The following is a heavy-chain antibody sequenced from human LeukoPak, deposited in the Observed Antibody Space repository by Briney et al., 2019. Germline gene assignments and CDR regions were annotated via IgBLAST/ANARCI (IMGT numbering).Heavy chain of an antibody. V-gene: IGHV3-33*01. CDR1: GFTFSSYG. D-gene: IGHD6-19*01. CDR3: ARELAVAGFDY. CDR2: IWYDGSKK. J-gene: IGHJ4*02. Sequence: PGGSLRLSCAASGFTFSSYGMHWVRQAPGKGLEWVAVIWYDGSKKYYADSVKGRFTVSRDNSKNTLFLQMNTLRAEDTAVYYCARELAVAGFDYWGQGTLVTVSS.